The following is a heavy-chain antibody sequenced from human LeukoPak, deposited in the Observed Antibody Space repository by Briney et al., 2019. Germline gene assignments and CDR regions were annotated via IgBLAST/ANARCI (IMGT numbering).Heavy chain of an antibody. Sequence: SETLSLTCAVYGGSFSGYYWSWIRQPPGKGLEWIGEINHSGSTNYNPSLKSRVTISVDTSKNQFSLKLSSVTAADTAVYYCARVRGYCSSTSCYYSYYYYYMDVWGKGTTVTISS. V-gene: IGHV4-34*01. CDR1: GGSFSGYY. J-gene: IGHJ6*03. CDR3: ARVRGYCSSTSCYYSYYYYYMDV. CDR2: INHSGST. D-gene: IGHD2-2*01.